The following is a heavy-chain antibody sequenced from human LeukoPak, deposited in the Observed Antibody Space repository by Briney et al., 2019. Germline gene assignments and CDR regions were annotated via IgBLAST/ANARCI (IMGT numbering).Heavy chain of an antibody. V-gene: IGHV3-30*02. J-gene: IGHJ4*02. CDR3: AKDLHSSASCY. CDR2: IEYDGSDK. CDR1: GFTFSQNG. D-gene: IGHD3-22*01. Sequence: PGGSLRLSCAASGFTFSQNGMHWVRQAPGKGLEWMAFIEYDGSDKYFADSVKGRFTISRDNSKNMLYLQMNSLRAEDTALYYCAKDLHSSASCYWGQGALATVSS.